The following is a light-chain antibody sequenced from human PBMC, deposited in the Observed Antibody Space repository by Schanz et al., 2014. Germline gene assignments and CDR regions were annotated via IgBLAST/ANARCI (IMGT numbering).Light chain of an antibody. V-gene: IGLV2-14*01. J-gene: IGLJ3*02. Sequence: QSALTQPASVSGSPGQSITISCTGTSSDVGGYNYVSWYQQHPGKAPKLMIYDVSNRPSGVSNRFSGSKSGNTASLTISGLQPEDEADYYCCSYAGSYTFHWVFGGGTKLTVL. CDR1: SSDVGGYNY. CDR2: DVS. CDR3: CSYAGSYTFHWV.